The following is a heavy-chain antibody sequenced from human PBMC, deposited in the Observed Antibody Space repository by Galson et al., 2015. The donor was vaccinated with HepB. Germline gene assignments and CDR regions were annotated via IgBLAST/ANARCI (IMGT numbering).Heavy chain of an antibody. Sequence: SLRLSCAASKFTFEDFAMHWVRQAPGKGLEWVSGISWNSYNIGYADSVKGRFTISRDNAKSSLYLQMHSLRAEDTALYYCAKASSHLLHYDYYVDVWGKGTTVTVSS. CDR1: KFTFEDFA. V-gene: IGHV3-9*01. CDR2: ISWNSYNI. D-gene: IGHD2-15*01. CDR3: AKASSHLLHYDYYVDV. J-gene: IGHJ6*03.